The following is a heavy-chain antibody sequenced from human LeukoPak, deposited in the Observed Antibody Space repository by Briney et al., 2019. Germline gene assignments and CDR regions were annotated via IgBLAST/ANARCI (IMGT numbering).Heavy chain of an antibody. CDR3: ARDYGDSGYDLVKDY. V-gene: IGHV3-7*05. J-gene: IGHJ4*02. CDR1: GFTFSNYW. D-gene: IGHD5-12*01. Sequence: GGSLRLSCVASGFTFSNYWMSWVRQAPGKGLEWVANIKQDGSEKYYVDSVKGRFTISRDNAKNSLYLQMNSLRAEDTAVYYCARDYGDSGYDLVKDYWGQGTLVTVSS. CDR2: IKQDGSEK.